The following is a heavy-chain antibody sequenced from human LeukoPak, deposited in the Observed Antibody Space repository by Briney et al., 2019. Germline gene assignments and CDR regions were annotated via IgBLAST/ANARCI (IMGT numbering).Heavy chain of an antibody. D-gene: IGHD3-9*01. J-gene: IGHJ4*02. Sequence: KSSETLSLTCTVSGGSISSHFWSWIRQPPGKGLEWIGYIFYSGTTKYNPSLRSRVTISADTSKNQFSLKVTSVTAADTAVYYCARSKDILTGYCFDYWGQGTLVTVSS. CDR1: GGSISSHF. V-gene: IGHV4-59*11. CDR2: IFYSGTT. CDR3: ARSKDILTGYCFDY.